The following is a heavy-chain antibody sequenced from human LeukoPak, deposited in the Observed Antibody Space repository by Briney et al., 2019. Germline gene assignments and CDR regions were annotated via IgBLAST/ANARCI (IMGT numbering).Heavy chain of an antibody. D-gene: IGHD6-19*01. J-gene: IGHJ4*02. CDR2: IYYSGST. Sequence: SETLSLTCTVSGGSISSYYWSWIRQPPGKGLEWIGYIYYSGSTNYNPSLKSRVTISVDTSKNQFSLKLSSVTAADTAVYYCAKEQWLVGLVYWGQGTLVTVSS. V-gene: IGHV4-59*12. CDR1: GGSISSYY. CDR3: AKEQWLVGLVY.